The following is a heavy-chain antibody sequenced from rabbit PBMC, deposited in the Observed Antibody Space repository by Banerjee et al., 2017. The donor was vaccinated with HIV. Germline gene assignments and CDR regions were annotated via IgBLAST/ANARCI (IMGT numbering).Heavy chain of an antibody. J-gene: IGHJ3*01. Sequence: QEQLVESGGDLVKPEGSLTLTCTASGFSFSSSYYMCWVRQAPGKGLEWIGCIYTGSGSTYYASWAKGRFTISKTSSTTVTLQMTSLTAADTATYFCARGAGSGDWYITRLDLWGPGTLVTVS. V-gene: IGHV1S45*01. CDR3: ARGAGSGDWYITRLDL. D-gene: IGHD8-1*01. CDR1: GFSFSSSYY. CDR2: IYTGSGST.